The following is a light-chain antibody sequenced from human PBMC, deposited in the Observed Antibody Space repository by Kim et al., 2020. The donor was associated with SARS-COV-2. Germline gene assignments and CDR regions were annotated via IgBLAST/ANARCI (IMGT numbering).Light chain of an antibody. CDR2: AAS. J-gene: IGKJ2*01. V-gene: IGKV1-9*01. CDR1: QGISSF. CDR3: QHLNTYLMYT. Sequence: DIQLTQSPSFLSASVGDTVTISCRASQGISSFLAWSQQKPGKAPKLLIYAASTLQSGVPSRFSGSGSGTEFTLTISSLQPEDFATYYCQHLNTYLMYTFGQGTKLEI.